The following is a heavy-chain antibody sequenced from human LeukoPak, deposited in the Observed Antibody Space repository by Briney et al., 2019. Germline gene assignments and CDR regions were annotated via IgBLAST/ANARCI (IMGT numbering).Heavy chain of an antibody. J-gene: IGHJ4*02. CDR2: FNSDTGNT. D-gene: IGHD3-9*01. CDR1: GYTLTNYA. Sequence: ASVKVSCKASGYTLTNYAIHWVRQAPGQRLEWMGWFNSDTGNTDYSQKFQGRVTISRDTSANTAYMELNRLRPEDTAVFYCAREGRYDILTGYYNAFDYWGQGTLVTVSS. V-gene: IGHV1-3*01. CDR3: AREGRYDILTGYYNAFDY.